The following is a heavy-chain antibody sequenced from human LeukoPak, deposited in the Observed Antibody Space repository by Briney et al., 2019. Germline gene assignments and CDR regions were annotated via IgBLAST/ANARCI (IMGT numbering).Heavy chain of an antibody. CDR3: AREGSDYYGSGSYYNHFDY. CDR2: ISAYNGNT. D-gene: IGHD3-10*01. Sequence: GASVKVSCKASGYTFTSYGTSWVRQAPGQGLEWMGWISAYNGNTNSAQKLQGRVTMTTDASTSTAYMELRSLRSDDTAVYYCAREGSDYYGSGSYYNHFDYWGQGTLVTVSS. J-gene: IGHJ4*02. CDR1: GYTFTSYG. V-gene: IGHV1-18*04.